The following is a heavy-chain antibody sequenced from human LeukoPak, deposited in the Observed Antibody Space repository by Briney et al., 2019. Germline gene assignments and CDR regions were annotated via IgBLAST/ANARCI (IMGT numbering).Heavy chain of an antibody. CDR2: IWHDGGNK. Sequence: GGSLRLSCPASGFTLRDYGMHWVRQAPGKGLEWVAVIWHDGGNKYYADSVQGRFTISRDSAKNSLYLQMNSLRAEDTALYYCARHLSLLNAFDIWGQGTMVTVSS. CDR3: ARHLSLLNAFDI. D-gene: IGHD2-8*02. V-gene: IGHV3-33*01. CDR1: GFTLRDYG. J-gene: IGHJ3*02.